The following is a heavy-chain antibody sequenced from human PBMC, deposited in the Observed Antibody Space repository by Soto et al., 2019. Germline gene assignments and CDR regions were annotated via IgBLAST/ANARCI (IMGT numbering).Heavy chain of an antibody. CDR3: AHGGLVRGVIITHWFDP. D-gene: IGHD3-10*01. CDR1: GFSLSTSGVG. CDR2: IYWNDDK. V-gene: IGHV2-5*01. Sequence: SGRTLVNPTQTLTLTCTFSGFSLSTSGVGVGWIRQPPGKALEWLALIYWNDDKRYSPSLKSRLTITKDTSKNQVVLTMTNMDPVDTAKYYCAHGGLVRGVIITHWFDPWGQGTLVTVSS. J-gene: IGHJ5*02.